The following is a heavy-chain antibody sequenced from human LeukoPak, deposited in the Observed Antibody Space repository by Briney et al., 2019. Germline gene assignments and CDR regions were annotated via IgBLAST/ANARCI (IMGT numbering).Heavy chain of an antibody. Sequence: ASVKVSCKASGGTFSSYTISWVRQAPGQGLEWMGRIIPILGIASYAQEFQGRVTITADKSTSTAYMELSSLRSEDTAVYYCARFIASSSSGFYYMDVWGKGTTVTVSS. D-gene: IGHD6-6*01. CDR2: IIPILGIA. V-gene: IGHV1-69*02. J-gene: IGHJ6*03. CDR3: ARFIASSSSGFYYMDV. CDR1: GGTFSSYT.